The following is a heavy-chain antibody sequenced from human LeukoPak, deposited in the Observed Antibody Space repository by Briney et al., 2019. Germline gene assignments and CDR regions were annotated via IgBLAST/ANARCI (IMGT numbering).Heavy chain of an antibody. CDR2: MNPNSGNT. V-gene: IGHV1-8*01. Sequence: ASVKVSCKASGYTFTSYDINWVRQATGQGLEWMGWMNPNSGNTGYAQKLQGRVTMTTDTSTSTAYMELRSLRSDDTAVYYCASNPSGYDYYFDYWGQGTLVTVSS. J-gene: IGHJ4*02. D-gene: IGHD5-12*01. CDR1: GYTFTSYD. CDR3: ASNPSGYDYYFDY.